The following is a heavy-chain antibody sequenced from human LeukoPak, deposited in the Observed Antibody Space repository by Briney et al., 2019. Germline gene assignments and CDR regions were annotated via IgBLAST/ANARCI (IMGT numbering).Heavy chain of an antibody. CDR2: INHSGST. V-gene: IGHV4-39*07. CDR3: ARGRITIFGVVIGGIYYFDY. Sequence: PSETLSLTCTVSGGSISSSSYYWGWIRQPPGKGLEWIGEINHSGSTNYNPSLKSRVTISVDTSKNQFSLKLSSVTAADTAVYYCARGRITIFGVVIGGIYYFDYWGQGTLVTVSS. CDR1: GGSISSSSYY. J-gene: IGHJ4*02. D-gene: IGHD3-3*01.